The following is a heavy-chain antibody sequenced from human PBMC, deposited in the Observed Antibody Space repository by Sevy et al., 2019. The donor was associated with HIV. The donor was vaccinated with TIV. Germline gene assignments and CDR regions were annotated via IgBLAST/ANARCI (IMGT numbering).Heavy chain of an antibody. CDR3: AEDLDIVAVAAAIRLSY. Sequence: GGSLRLSCAASGFTFRNYAMSWVRQAPGKGLEWVSALSGTGGSTYYADSVKGRFTISRDNSKNTLYLQMNSLRVEDTAVYYCAEDLDIVAVAAAIRLSYWGQGTLVTVSS. CDR1: GFTFRNYA. D-gene: IGHD2-2*01. V-gene: IGHV3-23*01. CDR2: LSGTGGST. J-gene: IGHJ4*02.